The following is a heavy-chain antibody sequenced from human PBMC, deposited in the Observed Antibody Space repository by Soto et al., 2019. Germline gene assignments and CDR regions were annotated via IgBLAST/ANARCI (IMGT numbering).Heavy chain of an antibody. Sequence: QVQLVQSGAEVKKPGASVKVSGKASGYTFTGYYMHWVRQAPGQGLEWMGWINTNSGGTNYAQKFQGWVTMTRDTSISTAYMELSRLRSDDTAVYYCARGVVVAAHQHSPGWFDPWGQGTLVTVSS. J-gene: IGHJ5*02. D-gene: IGHD2-15*01. CDR3: ARGVVVAAHQHSPGWFDP. V-gene: IGHV1-2*04. CDR1: GYTFTGYY. CDR2: INTNSGGT.